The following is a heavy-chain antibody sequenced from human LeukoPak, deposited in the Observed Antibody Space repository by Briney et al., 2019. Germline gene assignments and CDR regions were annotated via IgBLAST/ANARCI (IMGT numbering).Heavy chain of an antibody. Sequence: SETLSLTCAVYGGSFSGYYWSWIRQPPGKGLEWIGEINHSGSTNYNPSLKSRVTISVDTSKNQFSPKLSSVTAADTAVYYCARGLWTVGYWGQGTLVTVSS. D-gene: IGHD3/OR15-3a*01. CDR2: INHSGST. CDR1: GGSFSGYY. CDR3: ARGLWTVGY. V-gene: IGHV4-34*01. J-gene: IGHJ4*02.